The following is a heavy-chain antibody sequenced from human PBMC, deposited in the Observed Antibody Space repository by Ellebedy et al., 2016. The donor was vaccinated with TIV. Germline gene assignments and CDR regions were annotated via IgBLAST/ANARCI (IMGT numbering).Heavy chain of an antibody. D-gene: IGHD3-22*01. CDR2: IYYSGST. CDR3: AQYYYDSSGYYYFEY. J-gene: IGHJ4*02. Sequence: GSLRLSCTVSGGSISSYYWSWIRQPPGKGLEWIGYIYYSGSTNYNPSLKSRVTISVDTSKNQFSLKLSSVTAADTAVYYCAQYYYDSSGYYYFEYWGQGTLVTVSS. CDR1: GGSISSYY. V-gene: IGHV4-59*08.